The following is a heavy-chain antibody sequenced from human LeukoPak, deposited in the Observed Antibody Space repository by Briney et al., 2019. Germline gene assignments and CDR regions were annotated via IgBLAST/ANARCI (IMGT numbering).Heavy chain of an antibody. CDR1: GGSFSGYY. V-gene: IGHV4-34*01. CDR3: ARGGDYGDYRYGVDY. Sequence: SETLSLTCAVYGGSFSGYYSSWIRQPPGKGLEWIGEINHSGSTNYNPSLKSRVTISVDTSKNQFSLKLSSVTAADTAVYYCARGGDYGDYRYGVDYWGQGTLVTVSS. CDR2: INHSGST. D-gene: IGHD4-17*01. J-gene: IGHJ4*02.